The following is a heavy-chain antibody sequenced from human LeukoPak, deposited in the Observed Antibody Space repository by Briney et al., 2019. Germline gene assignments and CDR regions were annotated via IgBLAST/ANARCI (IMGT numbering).Heavy chain of an antibody. Sequence: GGSLRLSCAASGFTFSSFSMNWVRQAPGKGLEWVSSISSGGDYKHYADSVKGRFTISRDNAKNTLYLQMNSLRAEDTAVYYCAREDYGAPDAFDIWGQGTMVTVSS. CDR3: AREDYGAPDAFDI. D-gene: IGHD4-17*01. J-gene: IGHJ3*02. CDR2: ISSGGDYK. CDR1: GFTFSSFS. V-gene: IGHV3-21*01.